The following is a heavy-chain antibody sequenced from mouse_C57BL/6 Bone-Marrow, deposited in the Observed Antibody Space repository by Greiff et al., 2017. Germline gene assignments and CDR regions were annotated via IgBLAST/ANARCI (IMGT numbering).Heavy chain of an antibody. V-gene: IGHV14-3*01. D-gene: IGHD2-3*01. CDR1: GFNIKNTY. J-gene: IGHJ3*01. Sequence: EVQLQQSVAELVRPGASVKLSCTASGFNIKNTYMHWVKQRPEQGLEWIGRIDPANGNTKYAPKFQGKATITAATSSNTAYLLLSSLTSEDTAIFYCASIYDGYPPWFAYWGQGTLVTVSA. CDR2: IDPANGNT. CDR3: ASIYDGYPPWFAY.